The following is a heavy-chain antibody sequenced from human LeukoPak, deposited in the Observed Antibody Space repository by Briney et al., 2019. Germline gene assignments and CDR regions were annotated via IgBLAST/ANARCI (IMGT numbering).Heavy chain of an antibody. CDR1: GYTLTELS. CDR3: ATTPVWQWLVREIDY. CDR2: FDPEDGET. D-gene: IGHD6-19*01. V-gene: IGHV1-24*01. Sequence: ASVKVSCKVSGYTLTELSMHWVRQAPGKGLEWMGGFDPEDGETIYAQKFQGRVTMTEDTSTDTAYMELSSLRSEDTAVYYCATTPVWQWLVREIDYWGQGTLVTVSS. J-gene: IGHJ4*02.